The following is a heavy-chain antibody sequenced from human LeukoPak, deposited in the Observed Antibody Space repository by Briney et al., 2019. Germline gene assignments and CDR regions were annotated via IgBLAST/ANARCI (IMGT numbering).Heavy chain of an antibody. CDR2: ISSSSSYI. V-gene: IGHV3-21*01. CDR3: ARDGDGYKYFDY. D-gene: IGHD5-24*01. J-gene: IGHJ4*02. Sequence: GGSLRLSCAASGFTFSSYSMNWVRQAPGKGLEWVSSISSSSSYIYYADSVKGRFAISRDNAKNSLYLQMNSLRAEDTAVYYCARDGDGYKYFDYWGQGTLVTVSS. CDR1: GFTFSSYS.